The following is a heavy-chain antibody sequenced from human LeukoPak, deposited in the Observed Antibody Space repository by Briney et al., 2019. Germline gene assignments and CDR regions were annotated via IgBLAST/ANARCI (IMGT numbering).Heavy chain of an antibody. CDR2: IRGSGGNT. V-gene: IGHV3-23*01. Sequence: PGGSLRLSGAASGFTFSSHAMTWVRQASGKGLEWVSSIRGSGGNTYYADSVKGRFTISRDNFQNTLYLQMNSLRAEDTAVYYCAKDYYDSSIFSAPHLFACWGQGTLVTVSS. CDR1: GFTFSSHA. J-gene: IGHJ4*02. D-gene: IGHD3-22*01. CDR3: AKDYYDSSIFSAPHLFAC.